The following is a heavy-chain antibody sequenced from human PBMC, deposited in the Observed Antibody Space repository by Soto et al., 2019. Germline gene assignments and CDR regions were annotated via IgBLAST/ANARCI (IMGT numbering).Heavy chain of an antibody. V-gene: IGHV3-23*01. J-gene: IGHJ4*02. Sequence: EVQLLEPGGGLVQPGGSLRLSCAASGFTFSSYVMSWVRQAPGKGLEWVSAISGSGGSTYYADSVKGRFTISRDNSKNTLYLQMNSLRAEDTAVYYCAKRPGYDFWSGYYIDWGQGTLVTVSS. CDR2: ISGSGGST. CDR1: GFTFSSYV. CDR3: AKRPGYDFWSGYYID. D-gene: IGHD3-3*01.